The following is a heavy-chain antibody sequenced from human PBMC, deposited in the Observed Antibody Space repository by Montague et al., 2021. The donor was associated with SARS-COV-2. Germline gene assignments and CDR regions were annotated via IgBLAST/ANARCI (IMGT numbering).Heavy chain of an antibody. CDR1: GFTFSIYA. Sequence: SLRLSCAASGFTFSIYAMTWVRQAPGKGLEWLSAIGSTGGSTYYADSVKGRFTISRDNSKNTLYLQMNSLRAEDTAVYCCAKGDTAMAPYNWFDPWGQGTLVTVSS. CDR3: AKGDTAMAPYNWFDP. J-gene: IGHJ5*02. D-gene: IGHD5-18*01. CDR2: IGSTGGST. V-gene: IGHV3-23*01.